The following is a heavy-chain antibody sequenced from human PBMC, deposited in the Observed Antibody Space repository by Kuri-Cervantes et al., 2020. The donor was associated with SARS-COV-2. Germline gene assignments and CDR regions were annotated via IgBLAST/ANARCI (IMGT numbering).Heavy chain of an antibody. CDR2: ISAYNGNT. CDR3: ARETYYYGSGSYYHPYYFEY. V-gene: IGHV1-18*01. D-gene: IGHD3-10*01. CDR1: GYTFTSYG. J-gene: IGHJ4*02. Sequence: ASVKVSCKASGYTFTSYGISWVRQAPGQGLERMGWISAYNGNTNYAQKLQGRVTMATDTSTSTAYMELRSLRSDDTAVYYCARETYYYGSGSYYHPYYFEYWGQGTLVTVSS.